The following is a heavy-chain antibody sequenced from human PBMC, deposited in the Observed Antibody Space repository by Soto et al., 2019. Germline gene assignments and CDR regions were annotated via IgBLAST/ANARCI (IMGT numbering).Heavy chain of an antibody. J-gene: IGHJ6*03. Sequence: ASVKVSCKASGYTFTSYGISWVRPAPGQGLEWMGWISAYNGNTNYAQKLQGRVTMTTDTSTSTAYMELRSLRSDDTAVYYCARRTRDFWSGYYDYYYYYMDVWGKGTTVTVSS. CDR3: ARRTRDFWSGYYDYYYYYMDV. D-gene: IGHD3-3*01. CDR2: ISAYNGNT. V-gene: IGHV1-18*01. CDR1: GYTFTSYG.